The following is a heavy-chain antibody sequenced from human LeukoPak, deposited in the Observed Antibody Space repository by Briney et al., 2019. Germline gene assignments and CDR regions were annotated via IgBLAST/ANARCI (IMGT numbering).Heavy chain of an antibody. CDR3: ANSNWNDAGYYYYYMDV. CDR2: INPNSGGT. Sequence: ASVKVSCKASGYTFTSYGISWVRQAPGQGLEWMGWINPNSGGTNYAQKFQGRVTMTRDTSISTAYMELSRLRSDDTAVYYCANSNWNDAGYYYYYMDVWGKGTTVTISS. D-gene: IGHD1-1*01. V-gene: IGHV1-2*02. CDR1: GYTFTSYG. J-gene: IGHJ6*03.